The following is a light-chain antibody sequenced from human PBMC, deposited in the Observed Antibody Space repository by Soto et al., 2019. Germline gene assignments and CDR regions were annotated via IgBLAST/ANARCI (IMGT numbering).Light chain of an antibody. CDR2: RGL. CDR1: QSVSSY. Sequence: EIVMPQSPGTLSVFPGETATLSCRASQSVSSYLDWLQQKPGQVPRLIMYRGLNRAIGVPARFSGSGSETEFTLTISSLQSEDFAVYYCQQYNNWPPITFGQGKRLEIK. V-gene: IGKV3-15*01. J-gene: IGKJ5*01. CDR3: QQYNNWPPIT.